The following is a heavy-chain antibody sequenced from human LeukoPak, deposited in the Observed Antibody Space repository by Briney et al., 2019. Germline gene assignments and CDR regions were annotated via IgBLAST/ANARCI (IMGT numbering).Heavy chain of an antibody. D-gene: IGHD3-22*01. Sequence: SETLFLTCTVSGGSISSYCWSWIRQPPGKGLEWIGYIYYSGSTNYNPSLKSRVTISVDTSKNQSSLKLSSVTAADTAVYYCARLEDGTMIVNWGQGTLVTVSS. J-gene: IGHJ4*02. CDR2: IYYSGST. CDR3: ARLEDGTMIVN. V-gene: IGHV4-59*01. CDR1: GGSISSYC.